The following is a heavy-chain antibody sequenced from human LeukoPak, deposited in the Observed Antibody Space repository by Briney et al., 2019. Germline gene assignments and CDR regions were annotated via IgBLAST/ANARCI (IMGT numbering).Heavy chain of an antibody. V-gene: IGHV4-31*03. CDR3: ARGVRFRGTGPIFDY. CDR2: IYYSGST. CDR1: GGSISSGGYY. Sequence: SETLSLTCTVSGGSISSGGYYWSWIRQHPGKGLEWIGYIYYSGSTYYNPSLKSRVTISVDTSKNQFSLKLSSVTAADTAVYYCARGVRFRGTGPIFDYWGQGTLVTVSS. D-gene: IGHD3/OR15-3a*01. J-gene: IGHJ4*02.